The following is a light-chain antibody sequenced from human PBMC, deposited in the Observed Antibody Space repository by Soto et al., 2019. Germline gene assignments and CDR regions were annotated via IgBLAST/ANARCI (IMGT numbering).Light chain of an antibody. CDR1: QSVRSSY. CDR3: QQRSSWPIT. J-gene: IGKJ5*01. V-gene: IGKV3D-20*02. Sequence: EIVLTQSPDTLSLSPGESATLSCRASQSVRSSYLAWYQQRPGQAPRLLINDASRRATGIPDRFSGSGSGADFTLTISSLEPEDFAVYYCQQRSSWPITFGQGTRLEIK. CDR2: DAS.